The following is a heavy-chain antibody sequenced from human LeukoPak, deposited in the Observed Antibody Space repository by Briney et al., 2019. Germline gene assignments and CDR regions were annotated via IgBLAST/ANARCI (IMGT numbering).Heavy chain of an antibody. J-gene: IGHJ4*02. CDR2: IWYDGSNK. CDR3: ARASMTTVTYFDY. D-gene: IGHD4-11*01. CDR1: GFTFSSYG. Sequence: GRSLRLSCAASGFTFSSYGMHWVRQAPGKGLEWVAVIWYDGSNKYYADSVKGRFTISRDNSKITLYLQMNSLRAEDTAVYYCARASMTTVTYFDYWGQGTLVTVSS. V-gene: IGHV3-33*01.